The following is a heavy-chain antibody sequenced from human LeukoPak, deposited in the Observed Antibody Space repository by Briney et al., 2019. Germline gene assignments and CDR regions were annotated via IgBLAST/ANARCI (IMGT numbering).Heavy chain of an antibody. Sequence: GGSLRLSCAASGFTFSSSGMHWVRQAPGKGLEWVAFIRYDGNNKYYADSVKGRFTISRDNSKNTLYLQMNSLRAEDTAVYYCARDGDCSSTSCLRSYYYYYMDVWGKGTTVTVSS. CDR2: IRYDGNNK. V-gene: IGHV3-30*02. CDR3: ARDGDCSSTSCLRSYYYYYMDV. J-gene: IGHJ6*03. CDR1: GFTFSSSG. D-gene: IGHD2-2*03.